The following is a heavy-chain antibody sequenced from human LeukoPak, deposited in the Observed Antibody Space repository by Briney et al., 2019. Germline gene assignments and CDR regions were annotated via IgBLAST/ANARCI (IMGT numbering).Heavy chain of an antibody. Sequence: ASVKVSCKVSGYTLTELSMHWVRQAPGKGLEWMGGFDPEDGETIYAQKFQGRVTMTEDTSTDTAYMELSSLGSEDTAVYYCATDLFYYDSSGYRGLVDYWGQGTLVTVSS. CDR1: GYTLTELS. V-gene: IGHV1-24*01. J-gene: IGHJ4*02. CDR2: FDPEDGET. D-gene: IGHD3-22*01. CDR3: ATDLFYYDSSGYRGLVDY.